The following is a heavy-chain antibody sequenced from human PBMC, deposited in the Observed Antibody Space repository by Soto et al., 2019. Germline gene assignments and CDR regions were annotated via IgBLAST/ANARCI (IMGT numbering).Heavy chain of an antibody. CDR1: GFSLSTSGVG. V-gene: IGHV2-5*02. Sequence: QITLKESGPTLVKPTQTLTLTCTFSGFSLSTSGVGVGWIRQPPGKALEWLALIYWDDDKRYSSSLKSRLTITKDTSKNRVVLTMTNMDPVDTATYSWAHMRSGTSYFDYWGQGTLVTVSS. CDR2: IYWDDDK. D-gene: IGHD1-7*01. CDR3: AHMRSGTSYFDY. J-gene: IGHJ4*02.